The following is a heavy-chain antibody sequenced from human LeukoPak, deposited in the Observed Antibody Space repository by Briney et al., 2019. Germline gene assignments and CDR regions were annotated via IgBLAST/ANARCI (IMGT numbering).Heavy chain of an antibody. D-gene: IGHD1-1*01. Sequence: GGSLRLSCVSSGFTFANVWMNWVRQAPGKDLEWVGRIKSNTDGAPTDYAAPPEGRFVISRDDSKKTLYLQMNSLRVDDTALYFCTTGIDDGGGYWGQGTMVTVSS. CDR2: IKSNTDGAPT. V-gene: IGHV3-15*07. CDR1: GFTFANVW. J-gene: IGHJ4*02. CDR3: TTGIDDGGGY.